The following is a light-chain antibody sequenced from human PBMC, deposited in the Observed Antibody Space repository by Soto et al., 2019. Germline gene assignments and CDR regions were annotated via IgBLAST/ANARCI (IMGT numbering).Light chain of an antibody. J-gene: IGKJ3*01. CDR1: QSISSW. CDR2: DAS. CDR3: QQYNSYQGT. Sequence: DIQMTQSPSTLSASVGDRVTITCRASQSISSWLDWYQQKPGKAPKLLIYDASSLESGVPSRFSGSGSGTEFTLTISRLQPDDFAAYYCQQYNSYQGTFGPGTKVDIK. V-gene: IGKV1-5*01.